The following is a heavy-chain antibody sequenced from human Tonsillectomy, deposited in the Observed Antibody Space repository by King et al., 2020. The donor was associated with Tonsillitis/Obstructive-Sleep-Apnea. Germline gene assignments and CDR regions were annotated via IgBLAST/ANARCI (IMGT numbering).Heavy chain of an antibody. J-gene: IGHJ6*02. D-gene: IGHD3-22*01. V-gene: IGHV5-10-1*03. CDR2: IDPSDSYT. CDR1: GYRFTSYW. CDR3: ARLDLHGAYDHGGYYDMDV. Sequence: QLVQSGAEVKKPGESLRISCKGSGYRFTSYWISWVRQMPGKGLEWMGTIDPSDSYTKYSPSFQGHVTISVDKSISTAYLQWSSLKASDTAMYYCARLDLHGAYDHGGYYDMDVWGQGTTVTVSS.